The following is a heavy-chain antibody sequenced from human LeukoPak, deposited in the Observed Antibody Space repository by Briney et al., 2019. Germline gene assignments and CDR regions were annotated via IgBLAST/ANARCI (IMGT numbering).Heavy chain of an antibody. CDR3: ARVIAAAAYYYGMDV. CDR2: ISSSSSYT. V-gene: IGHV3-11*06. CDR1: GFTFSDYY. Sequence: GGSLRLSCAASGFTFSDYYMSWIRQAPGKGLEWVSYISSSSSYTNYADSVKGRFTISRDNAKNSLYLQMNSLRAEDTAVYYCARVIAAAAYYYGMDVWGKGTTVTVSS. D-gene: IGHD6-13*01. J-gene: IGHJ6*04.